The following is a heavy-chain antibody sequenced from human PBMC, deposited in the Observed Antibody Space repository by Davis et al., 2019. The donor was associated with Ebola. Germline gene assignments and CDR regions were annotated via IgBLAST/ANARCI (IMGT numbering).Heavy chain of an antibody. D-gene: IGHD2-15*01. Sequence: ESLKLPCQHSGNRFTSPWIGRLRPLPGKGLEWMSFTYTGDSDTSYSPSSRGQVTISSDKSTTTAFLQWSSLKASDPAMYYCARQSGGGSFTPDDAFEYWCGGTMVTVSS. V-gene: IGHV5-51*01. CDR3: ARQSGGGSFTPDDAFEY. CDR1: GNRFTSPW. CDR2: TYTGDSDT. J-gene: IGHJ3*01.